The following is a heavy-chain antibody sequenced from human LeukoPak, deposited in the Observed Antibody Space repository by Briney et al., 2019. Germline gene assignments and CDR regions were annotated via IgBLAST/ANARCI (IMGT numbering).Heavy chain of an antibody. CDR1: GFTFSSYG. Sequence: GGSLRLSCAASGFTFSSYGMHWVRQAPGKGLEWVAVISYDGSNKYYADSVKGRFTISRDNSKNTLYLQMNSLRAEDTAVYYCARDRSPMIVGGYFQHWGQGTLVTVSS. D-gene: IGHD3-22*01. CDR3: ARDRSPMIVGGYFQH. CDR2: ISYDGSNK. J-gene: IGHJ1*01. V-gene: IGHV3-30*03.